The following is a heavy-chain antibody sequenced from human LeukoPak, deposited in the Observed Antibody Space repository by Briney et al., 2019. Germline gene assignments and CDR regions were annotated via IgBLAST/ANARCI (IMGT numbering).Heavy chain of an antibody. CDR2: IQYDGANK. CDR1: GFRFSSYG. V-gene: IGHV3-30*02. Sequence: GGSLRLSCAASGFRFSSYGMHWVRQAPGKGLDWVAFIQYDGANKYYADSVKGRFTISRDNSKNTLNLQTNSLRAEDTAVYYCAKDRTGPAEHWGQGTLVTVSS. J-gene: IGHJ1*01. CDR3: AKDRTGPAEH.